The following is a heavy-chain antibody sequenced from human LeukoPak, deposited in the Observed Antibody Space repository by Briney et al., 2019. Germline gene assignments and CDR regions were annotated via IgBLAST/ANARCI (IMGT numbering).Heavy chain of an antibody. J-gene: IGHJ4*02. D-gene: IGHD3-22*01. CDR1: GGSVSSGSYY. CDR2: IYYSGST. V-gene: IGHV4-61*01. Sequence: PSETLSLTCTVSGGSVSSGSYYWSWIRQPPGKGLEWIGCIYYSGSTNYNPSLKSRVTISVDTSKNQFSLKLSSVTAADTAVYYCARHQNYYDSSGYYPGGFDYWGQGTLVTVSS. CDR3: ARHQNYYDSSGYYPGGFDY.